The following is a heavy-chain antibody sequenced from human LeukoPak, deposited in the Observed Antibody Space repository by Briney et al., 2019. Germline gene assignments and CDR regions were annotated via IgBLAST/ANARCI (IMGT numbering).Heavy chain of an antibody. CDR3: ARDPSLKLGTGDY. J-gene: IGHJ4*02. V-gene: IGHV3-30-3*01. CDR2: ISYDGSNK. D-gene: IGHD7-27*01. CDR1: GFTFSSYA. Sequence: GGSLRLSCAVSGFTFSSYAMHWVRQAPGKGLEWVAVISYDGSNKYYADSVKGRFTISRDNSKNTLYLQMNSLRAEDTAVYYCARDPSLKLGTGDYWGQGTLVTVSS.